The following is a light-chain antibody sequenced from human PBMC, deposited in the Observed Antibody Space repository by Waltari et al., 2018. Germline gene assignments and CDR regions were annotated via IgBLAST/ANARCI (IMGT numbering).Light chain of an antibody. CDR2: DAF. CDR1: QSVYSAF. Sequence: EIVLTQSPATPSLSPGERATLSCRASQSVYSAFLAWYQQKPGLAPRLLVYDAFNRASGIPDRFSGSGSGTDFTLTISRLEPEDFAVYYCQQYGYSPWTFGQGTKVEIK. CDR3: QQYGYSPWT. V-gene: IGKV3D-20*01. J-gene: IGKJ1*01.